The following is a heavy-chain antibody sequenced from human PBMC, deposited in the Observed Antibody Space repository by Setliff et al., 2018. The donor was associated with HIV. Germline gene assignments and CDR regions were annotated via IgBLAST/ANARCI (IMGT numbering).Heavy chain of an antibody. CDR2: ISDSGGKT. J-gene: IGHJ5*01. D-gene: IGHD5-12*01. CDR3: AKEYSASSEDP. Sequence: GSLRLSCAASGFTFSSYDMSWVRQAPEKGLEWVSGISDSGGKTYYTDSVKGRFTISRDNSKNTLYLQMNSLRVEDTAVYYCAKEYSASSEDPWGQGTLVTVSS. V-gene: IGHV3-23*01. CDR1: GFTFSSYD.